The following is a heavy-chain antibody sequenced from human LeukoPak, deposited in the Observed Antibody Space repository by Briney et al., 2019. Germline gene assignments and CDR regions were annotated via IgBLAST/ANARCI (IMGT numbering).Heavy chain of an antibody. V-gene: IGHV1-46*01. Sequence: ASGKVSCKASGYMFTHYYMHWVRQAPGQGLEWMGLITSSGGDTSYAQKFEGRVTMTRDTSTRTVYMELSSLTSEDTAVYYCARDLRRSGYNWGCDHWGQGTLVTVSP. D-gene: IGHD5-24*01. CDR3: ARDLRRSGYNWGCDH. CDR1: GYMFTHYY. CDR2: ITSSGGDT. J-gene: IGHJ4*02.